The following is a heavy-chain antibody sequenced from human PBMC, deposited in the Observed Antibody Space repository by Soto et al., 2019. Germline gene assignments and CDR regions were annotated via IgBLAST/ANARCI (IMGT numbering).Heavy chain of an antibody. CDR2: IKQDGSEK. V-gene: IGHV3-7*04. J-gene: IGHJ4*02. D-gene: IGHD2-2*03. CDR3: ARATLGYCSSTSCPPTDY. Sequence: GGSLRLSCAASGFTFGSYWMSWVGQAPGKGLEWVANIKQDGSEKYYVDSVKGRFTISRDNAKNSLYLQMNSLRAEDTAVYYCARATLGYCSSTSCPPTDYWGQGTLVTVSS. CDR1: GFTFGSYW.